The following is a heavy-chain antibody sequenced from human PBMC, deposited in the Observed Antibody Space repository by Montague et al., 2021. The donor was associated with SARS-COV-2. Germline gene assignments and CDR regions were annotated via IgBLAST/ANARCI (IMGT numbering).Heavy chain of an antibody. CDR2: TYYSGSA. V-gene: IGHV4-59*01. Sequence: SETLSLTCTVSGASINTYYWTWVRQPPGQGMEYIGFTYYSGSANSYPSLTSRVTISVAKSKNQFSLTLTPATAAATAMYSCDRLAPVRHCRVATCSPHGGQGLRVTVSS. CDR1: GASINTYY. D-gene: IGHD2-15*01. J-gene: IGHJ4*02. CDR3: DRLAPVRHCRVATCSPH.